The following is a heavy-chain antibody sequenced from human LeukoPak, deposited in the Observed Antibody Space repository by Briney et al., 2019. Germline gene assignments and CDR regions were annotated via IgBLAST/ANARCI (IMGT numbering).Heavy chain of an antibody. D-gene: IGHD3-22*01. J-gene: IGHJ4*02. V-gene: IGHV4-39*01. Sequence: PSETLSLTCTVSGASISSSNHYWGWIRQPPGKGLEWIGSIYKSGATYYNPSLKSRVTISVDTSKNQFSLKLSSVTAADTAVYYCARGGAGYMIAPGDSPYFDYWGQGTLVTVSS. CDR1: GASISSSNHY. CDR3: ARGGAGYMIAPGDSPYFDY. CDR2: IYKSGAT.